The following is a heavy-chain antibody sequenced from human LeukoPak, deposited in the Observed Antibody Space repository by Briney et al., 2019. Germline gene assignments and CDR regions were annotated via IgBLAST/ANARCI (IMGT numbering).Heavy chain of an antibody. CDR3: ARGHGSSWYGDAFDI. Sequence: ASVKVSCKASGGTFSSYAISWARQAPGQGLEWMGGIIPIFGTANYAQKFQGRVTITTDESTSTAYMELSSLRSEDTAVYYCARGHGSSWYGDAFDIWGQGTMVTVSS. D-gene: IGHD6-13*01. CDR1: GGTFSSYA. V-gene: IGHV1-69*05. J-gene: IGHJ3*02. CDR2: IIPIFGTA.